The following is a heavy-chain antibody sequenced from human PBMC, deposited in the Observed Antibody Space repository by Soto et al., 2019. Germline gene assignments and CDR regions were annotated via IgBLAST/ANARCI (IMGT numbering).Heavy chain of an antibody. V-gene: IGHV3-49*03. J-gene: IGHJ6*02. CDR2: IRSKAYGGTT. CDR1: GFTFGDYA. Sequence: GGSLRLSCTASGFTFGDYAMSWFRQAPGKGLEWVGFIRSKAYGGTTEYAASVKGRFTISRDDSKSIAYLQMNSLKTEATAVYYCTRGRHGRPVRYDFWSGYPPVNYYYYGMDVWGQGTTVTVSS. CDR3: TRGRHGRPVRYDFWSGYPPVNYYYYGMDV. D-gene: IGHD3-3*01.